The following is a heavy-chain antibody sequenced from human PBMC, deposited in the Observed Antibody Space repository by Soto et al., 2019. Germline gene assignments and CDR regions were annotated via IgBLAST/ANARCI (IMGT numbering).Heavy chain of an antibody. J-gene: IGHJ6*02. V-gene: IGHV4-59*01. CDR3: ATPPDRIGDYYYYGMDV. CDR2: IYYSGST. Sequence: RQPPGKGLGLIGYIYYSGSTNYNPSLKSRVTISVDTSKNQFSLKLSSLRSEDTAVYYCATPPDRIGDYYYYGMDVWGQGTTVTVSS.